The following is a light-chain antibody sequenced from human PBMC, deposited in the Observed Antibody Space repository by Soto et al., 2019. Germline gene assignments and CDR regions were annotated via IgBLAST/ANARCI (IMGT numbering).Light chain of an antibody. J-gene: IGLJ2*01. CDR1: TSDVGLYNY. V-gene: IGLV2-14*01. CDR2: EVS. CDR3: SSYTSSDTLV. Sequence: QSALTQPASVSGSPGQSITISCTGTTSDVGLYNYVSWYQQHPGKAPKLMISEVSNRPSGVSNRFSGSKSGNTASLTISGLQAEDEAEYYCSSYTSSDTLVFGAGTKLTVL.